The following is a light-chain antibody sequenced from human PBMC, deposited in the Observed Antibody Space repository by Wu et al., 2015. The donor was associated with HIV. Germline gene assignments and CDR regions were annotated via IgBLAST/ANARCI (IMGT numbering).Light chain of an antibody. CDR3: QQYTSWPRT. V-gene: IGKV3-15*01. CDR2: GAS. J-gene: IGKJ1*01. CDR1: QSVSSN. Sequence: DILLTQSPGTLPLSPGERATLSCRASQSVSSNYLAWYQHKPGQAPRLLIYGASTRATDIPARFSGSGSGTEFTLTISSMQSEDFAIYYCQQYTSWPRTFGQGTKVEIK.